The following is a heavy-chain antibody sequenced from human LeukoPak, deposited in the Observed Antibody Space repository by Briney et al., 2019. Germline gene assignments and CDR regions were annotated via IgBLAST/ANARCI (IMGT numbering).Heavy chain of an antibody. V-gene: IGHV1-8*03. D-gene: IGHD3-16*02. CDR3: ARERTAYVWGSYRYFRDGYYYYYYYMDV. CDR1: GYTFTSYD. Sequence: ASVKVSCKASGYTFTSYDINWVRQATGQGLEWMGWMNPNSGNTGYAQKFQGRVTITRNTSISTAYMELSSLRSEDTAVYYCARERTAYVWGSYRYFRDGYYYYYYYMDVWGKGTTVTVSS. J-gene: IGHJ6*03. CDR2: MNPNSGNT.